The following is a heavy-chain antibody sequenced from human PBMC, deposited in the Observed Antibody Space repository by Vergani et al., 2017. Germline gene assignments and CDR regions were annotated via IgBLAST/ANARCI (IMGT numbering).Heavy chain of an antibody. CDR3: AKDIGPTPVTLPPTEDDY. V-gene: IGHV3-43*02. CDR1: GFTFDDYA. Sequence: EVQLVESGGGVVQPGGSLRLSCAASGFTFDDYAMHWVRQAPGKGLEWVSLISGDGGSTYYADSVKGRFTISRDNSKNSLYLQMNSLRTEDTALYYCAKDIGPTPVTLPPTEDDYWGQGTLGTVSS. CDR2: ISGDGGST. J-gene: IGHJ4*02.